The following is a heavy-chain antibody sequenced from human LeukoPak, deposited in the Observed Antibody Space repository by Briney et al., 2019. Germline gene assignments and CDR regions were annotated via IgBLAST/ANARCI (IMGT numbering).Heavy chain of an antibody. D-gene: IGHD1-26*01. Sequence: GGSLRLSCAASGFTFSSYGMSWVRQAPGKGLEWVSSISSSSSYIYYADSVKGRFTISRDNAKNSLYLQMNSLRAEDTAVYYCARGARIVGATSAAFDIWGQGTMVTVSS. CDR1: GFTFSSYG. CDR3: ARGARIVGATSAAFDI. J-gene: IGHJ3*02. V-gene: IGHV3-21*01. CDR2: ISSSSSYI.